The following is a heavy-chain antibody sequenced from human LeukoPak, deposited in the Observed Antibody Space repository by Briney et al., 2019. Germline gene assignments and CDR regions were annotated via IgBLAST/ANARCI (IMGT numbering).Heavy chain of an antibody. Sequence: SETLSLTCTVSGGSISSSSYYWGWIRQPPGKGLEWIGSIYYSGSTYYNPSLKSRVTISVDTSKNQFSLKLSSVTAADTAVYSCARGVLLWFGDIRNWFDPWGQGTLVTVSS. CDR2: IYYSGST. J-gene: IGHJ5*02. D-gene: IGHD3-10*01. V-gene: IGHV4-39*07. CDR3: ARGVLLWFGDIRNWFDP. CDR1: GGSISSSSYY.